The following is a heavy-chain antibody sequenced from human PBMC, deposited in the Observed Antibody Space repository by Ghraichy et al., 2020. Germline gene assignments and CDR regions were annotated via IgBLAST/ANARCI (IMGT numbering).Heavy chain of an antibody. CDR1: GYTFTSYG. D-gene: IGHD5-12*01. V-gene: IGHV1-18*04. CDR3: AREREGYSGPNHYYYYGMDV. J-gene: IGHJ6*02. CDR2: ISAYNGNT. Sequence: ASVKVSCKASGYTFTSYGISWVRQAPGQGLEWMGWISAYNGNTNYAQKLQGRVTMTTDTSTSTAYMELRSLRSDDTAVYYCAREREGYSGPNHYYYYGMDVWGQGTTVTVSS.